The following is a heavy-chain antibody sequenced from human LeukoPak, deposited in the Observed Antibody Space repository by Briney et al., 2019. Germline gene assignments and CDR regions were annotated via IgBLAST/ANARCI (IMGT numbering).Heavy chain of an antibody. CDR1: GFTFSNAW. V-gene: IGHV3-15*01. CDR2: IKSKTDGGTT. Sequence: GGSLRLSCAASGFTFSNAWMSWVRQAPGKGLEWVGRIKSKTDGGTTDYAAPVKGRFTISGDESKNTLYLQMNSLKTEDTAVYYCTTGPFWSGYYTPFDYWGQGTLVTVSS. CDR3: TTGPFWSGYYTPFDY. J-gene: IGHJ4*02. D-gene: IGHD3-3*01.